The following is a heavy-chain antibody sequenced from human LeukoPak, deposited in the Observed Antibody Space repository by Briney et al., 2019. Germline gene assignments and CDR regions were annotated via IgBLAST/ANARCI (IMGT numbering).Heavy chain of an antibody. V-gene: IGHV3-7*01. Sequence: GGSLRLSCSASGFSFSTYWMSWVRQTPETGLEFVANIDRDGSVRNYMDSLRGRSTIARDNAKKSMYLEINSLRADDTAVYYCARDPGSSSFDLWGRGALVTVSS. CDR3: ARDPGSSSFDL. J-gene: IGHJ4*02. CDR2: IDRDGSVR. CDR1: GFSFSTYW. D-gene: IGHD6-13*01.